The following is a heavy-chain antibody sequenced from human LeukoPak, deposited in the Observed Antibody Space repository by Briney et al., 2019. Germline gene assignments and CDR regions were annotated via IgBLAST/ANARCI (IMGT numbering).Heavy chain of an antibody. CDR1: GFTFSSYS. Sequence: GALRLSCAASGFTFSSYSMNWVRQAPGKGLEWVSAISGSGGSTYYADSVKGRFTISRDNSKNTLYLQMNSLRAEDTAVYYCAKAIRGAVAGTRYFQHWGQGTLVTVSS. V-gene: IGHV3-23*01. CDR2: ISGSGGST. J-gene: IGHJ1*01. D-gene: IGHD6-13*01. CDR3: AKAIRGAVAGTRYFQH.